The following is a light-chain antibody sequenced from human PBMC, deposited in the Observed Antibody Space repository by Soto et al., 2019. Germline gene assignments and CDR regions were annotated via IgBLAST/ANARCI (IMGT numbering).Light chain of an antibody. Sequence: EIVMTQSPATLSVSPVERATLSCRASQSVNIYLAWYQQKPGQAPRLLIFGASSRATGIPARFSGSGSGTEFNLTISSLQSEDFAVYFCQQYDDWLRLTFGGGTKVDI. J-gene: IGKJ4*01. CDR2: GAS. CDR1: QSVNIY. V-gene: IGKV3D-15*01. CDR3: QQYDDWLRLT.